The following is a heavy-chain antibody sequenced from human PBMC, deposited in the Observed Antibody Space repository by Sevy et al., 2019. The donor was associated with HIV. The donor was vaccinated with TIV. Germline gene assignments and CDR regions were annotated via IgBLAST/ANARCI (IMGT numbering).Heavy chain of an antibody. CDR3: AKRASGNYGMDV. J-gene: IGHJ6*02. V-gene: IGHV3-9*01. CDR1: GFSFDDYA. CDR2: INWNSVSI. Sequence: GGSLRLSCVASGFSFDDYAMYWVRQAPGKGLEWVSGINWNSVSINYAESVKARFTISRDNAKNALFLQMNSLKSEDTALYYCAKRASGNYGMDVWGQGTTVTVSS. D-gene: IGHD3-10*01.